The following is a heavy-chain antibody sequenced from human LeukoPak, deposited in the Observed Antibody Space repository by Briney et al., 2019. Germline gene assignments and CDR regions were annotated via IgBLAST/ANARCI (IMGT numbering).Heavy chain of an antibody. J-gene: IGHJ6*03. V-gene: IGHV3-23*01. CDR3: AKVKKGGTKSKYCGGDCYSVYYYYMDV. CDR2: ITGSGSTT. Sequence: GGSLRLSCAASGFAFSNYGMNWVRQAPGKGLEWVSGITGSGSTTYYADSVKGRFTISRDNSKNTLYLQMNSLRAEDTAVYYCAKVKKGGTKSKYCGGDCYSVYYYYMDVWGKGTTVTVSS. D-gene: IGHD2-21*02. CDR1: GFAFSNYG.